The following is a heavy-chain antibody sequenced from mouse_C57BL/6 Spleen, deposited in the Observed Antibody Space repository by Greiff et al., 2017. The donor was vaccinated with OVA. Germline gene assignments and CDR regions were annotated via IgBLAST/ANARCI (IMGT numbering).Heavy chain of an antibody. CDR2: INPNNGGT. CDR1: GYTFTDYY. Sequence: VQLQQSGPELVKPGASVKISCKASGYTFTDYYMNWVKQSHGKSLEWIGDINPNNGGTSYNQKFKGKATLTVDKSSSTAYMELRSLTSEDSAVYYCARNLPMDYWGQGTTLTVSS. J-gene: IGHJ2*01. CDR3: ARNLPMDY. V-gene: IGHV1-26*01.